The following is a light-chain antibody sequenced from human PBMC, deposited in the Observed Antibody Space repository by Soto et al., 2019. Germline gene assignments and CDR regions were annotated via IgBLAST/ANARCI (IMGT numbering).Light chain of an antibody. V-gene: IGKV3-15*01. CDR2: GAS. CDR3: QQYKNWPPLT. Sequence: EIVLTQSPATLSVSQGERATLSCRASQSVSTNVAWYQQKPGQAPRLLIYGASTRATGIPARFSGGGSGTELTLTISSLQSEDFAVYYCQQYKNWPPLTFGGGTKVDIK. CDR1: QSVSTN. J-gene: IGKJ4*01.